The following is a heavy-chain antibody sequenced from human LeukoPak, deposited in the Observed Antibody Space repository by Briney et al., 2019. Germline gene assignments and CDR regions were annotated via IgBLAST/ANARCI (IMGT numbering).Heavy chain of an antibody. CDR1: GFTFSSYW. Sequence: GGSLRLSCAASGFTFSSYWMHWVRQAPGKGLVWVSRINSDGSSTSYADSVKGRFTISRDNAKNTLYLQMNSLRAEDTAVYYCATPRGSGSYLAFDYWGPGTLVTVSS. J-gene: IGHJ4*02. D-gene: IGHD1-26*01. CDR3: ATPRGSGSYLAFDY. V-gene: IGHV3-74*01. CDR2: INSDGSST.